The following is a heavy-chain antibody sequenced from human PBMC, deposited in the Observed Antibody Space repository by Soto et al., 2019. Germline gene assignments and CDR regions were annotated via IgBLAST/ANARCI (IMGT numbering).Heavy chain of an antibody. CDR2: INHSGST. CDR3: ARATDRYCSGGSCPTPRSGAFDI. CDR1: GGSFSGYY. Sequence: PSETLSLTCAVYGGSFSGYYWSWIRQPPGKGLEWIGEINHSGSTNYNPSLKSRVTISVDTSKNQFSLKLSSVTAADTAVYYCARATDRYCSGGSCPTPRSGAFDIWGQGTMVTVSS. V-gene: IGHV4-34*01. J-gene: IGHJ3*02. D-gene: IGHD2-15*01.